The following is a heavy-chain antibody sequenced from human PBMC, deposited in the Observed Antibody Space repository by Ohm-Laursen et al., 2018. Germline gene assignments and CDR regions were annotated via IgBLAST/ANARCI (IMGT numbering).Heavy chain of an antibody. CDR2: ISYAGSNK. CDR3: AKDRSITIFGVVWYYFDY. V-gene: IGHV3-30*18. Sequence: SLRLSCAASGFTFSSYGMHWVRQAPGKGLEWVEVISYAGSNKYYADSVKGRFTISRDNSKNTLYLQMNSLRAEDTAVYYCAKDRSITIFGVVWYYFDYWGQGTLVTVSS. J-gene: IGHJ4*02. D-gene: IGHD3-3*01. CDR1: GFTFSSYG.